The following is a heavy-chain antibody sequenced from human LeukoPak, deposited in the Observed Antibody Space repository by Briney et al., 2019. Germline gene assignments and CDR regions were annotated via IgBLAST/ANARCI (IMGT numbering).Heavy chain of an antibody. CDR2: INTNTGNP. Sequence: ASVKVSCKASGYTFTSYGISWVRQAPGQGLEWMGWINTNTGNPTYAQGFTGRFVFSLDTSVSTAYLQISSLKAEDTAVYYCASQDCSGGSCTYGMDVWGQGTTVTVSS. V-gene: IGHV7-4-1*02. J-gene: IGHJ6*02. D-gene: IGHD2-15*01. CDR3: ASQDCSGGSCTYGMDV. CDR1: GYTFTSYG.